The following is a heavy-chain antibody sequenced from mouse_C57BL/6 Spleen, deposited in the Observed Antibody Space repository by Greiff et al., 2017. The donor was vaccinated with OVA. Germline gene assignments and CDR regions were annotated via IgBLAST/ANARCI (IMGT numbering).Heavy chain of an antibody. CDR1: GYTFTSYW. V-gene: IGHV1-7*01. CDR3: ARDMGYIDY. Sequence: VQLQQSGAELAKPGVSVKLSCKASGYTFTSYWMHWVKQRPGQGLEWIGYINPSSGYTKSNQKFKDKATLTADTSSSTAYMHLSTLTYKDAAVYYRARDMGYIDYWGQGTTLTVSS. J-gene: IGHJ2*01. CDR2: INPSSGYT.